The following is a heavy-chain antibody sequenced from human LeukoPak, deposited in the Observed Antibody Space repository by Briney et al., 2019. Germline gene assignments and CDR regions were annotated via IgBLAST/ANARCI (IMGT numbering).Heavy chain of an antibody. CDR2: ISGSGGST. Sequence: GGSLRLSCAASGFTFSSYAMSWVRQAPGKGLEWVSAISGSGGSTYYADSVKGRFTISRDNSKNTLYLQMNSLRAEDTAVCYCAKDRQIWSGYHIDYWGQGTLVTVSS. J-gene: IGHJ4*02. D-gene: IGHD3-3*01. CDR1: GFTFSSYA. CDR3: AKDRQIWSGYHIDY. V-gene: IGHV3-23*01.